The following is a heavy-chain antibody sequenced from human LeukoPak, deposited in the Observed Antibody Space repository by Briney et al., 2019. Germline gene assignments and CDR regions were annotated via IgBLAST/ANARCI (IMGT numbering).Heavy chain of an antibody. Sequence: GESLKISCKGSGYSFTSYWIGWVRQMPGKGLEWMGIIYPGDSDTRYSPSFQGQVTISADKSISTAYLQWSSLKTSDTAMYYCAREDYDYVWGSYRYTGLDYWGQGTLVTVSS. V-gene: IGHV5-51*01. J-gene: IGHJ4*02. CDR3: AREDYDYVWGSYRYTGLDY. CDR2: IYPGDSDT. D-gene: IGHD3-16*02. CDR1: GYSFTSYW.